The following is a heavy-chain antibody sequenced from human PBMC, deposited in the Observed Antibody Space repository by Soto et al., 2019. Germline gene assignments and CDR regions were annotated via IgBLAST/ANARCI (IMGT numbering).Heavy chain of an antibody. CDR1: GFTFSSYA. V-gene: IGHV3-30-3*01. CDR2: ISYDGNNK. Sequence: QVQLVESGGGVVQPGKSLRLSCAASGFTFSSYALHWVRQAPGKGLEWVAVISYDGNNKYYADSVKGRFTISRDKSKNPRDLQMNSLKAEDTAVYYCARDLVGRSYPHSDYWGQGTLVTVSS. J-gene: IGHJ4*02. D-gene: IGHD1-26*01. CDR3: ARDLVGRSYPHSDY.